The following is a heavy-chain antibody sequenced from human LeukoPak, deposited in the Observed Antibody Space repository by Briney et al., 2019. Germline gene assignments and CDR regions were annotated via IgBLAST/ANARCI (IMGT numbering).Heavy chain of an antibody. J-gene: IGHJ4*02. CDR1: GYTLTELS. D-gene: IGHD6-19*01. CDR3: ARLSGGIAVARNLDY. CDR2: FDPEDGET. Sequence: GASVKVSCKVSGYTLTELSMHWVRQAPGKGLEWMGGFDPEDGETIYAQKFQGRVTMTEDTSTDTAYMELRSLRSDDTAVYYCARLSGGIAVARNLDYWGQGTLVTVSS. V-gene: IGHV1-24*01.